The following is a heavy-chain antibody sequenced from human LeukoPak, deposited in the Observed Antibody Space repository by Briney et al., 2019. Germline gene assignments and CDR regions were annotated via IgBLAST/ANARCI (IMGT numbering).Heavy chain of an antibody. CDR3: ARDYCSGGSCFVDP. D-gene: IGHD2-15*01. V-gene: IGHV4-59*01. CDR1: GGSSSSYY. CDR2: IYYSGST. Sequence: SETLSLTCTVFGGSSSSYYWSWIRQPPGKGLEWVGYIYYSGSTNYNPSLKSRVIISVDTSKNRFSLKLSSVTAADTAVCYCARDYCSGGSCFVDPWGQGTLVTVS. J-gene: IGHJ5*02.